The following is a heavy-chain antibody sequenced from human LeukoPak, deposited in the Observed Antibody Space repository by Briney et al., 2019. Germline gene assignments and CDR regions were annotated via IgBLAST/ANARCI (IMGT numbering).Heavy chain of an antibody. Sequence: SQTLSLTCAISGDSVSSNSAAWNWIRQSPSRGLEWLGRTYYRSKWYNDYAVSVKSRITINPGTSKNKFSLQLNSVTPEDTAVYYCARARWAARGYHYGMDVWGQGTTVTVSS. V-gene: IGHV6-1*01. CDR3: ARARWAARGYHYGMDV. CDR2: TYYRSKWYN. D-gene: IGHD6-6*01. CDR1: GDSVSSNSAA. J-gene: IGHJ6*02.